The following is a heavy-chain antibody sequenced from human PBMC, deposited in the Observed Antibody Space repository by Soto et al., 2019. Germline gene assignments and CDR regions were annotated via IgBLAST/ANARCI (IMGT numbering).Heavy chain of an antibody. Sequence: SETLSLTCTVSGGSISSYYWSWIRQPPGKGLEWVGYIYYSGSTNYNPSLKSRVTISVDTSKNQFSLKLSSVTAADTAVYYCARSYYDFWSGYYSWFDPWGQGTLVTVSS. D-gene: IGHD3-3*01. J-gene: IGHJ5*02. CDR1: GGSISSYY. V-gene: IGHV4-59*01. CDR3: ARSYYDFWSGYYSWFDP. CDR2: IYYSGST.